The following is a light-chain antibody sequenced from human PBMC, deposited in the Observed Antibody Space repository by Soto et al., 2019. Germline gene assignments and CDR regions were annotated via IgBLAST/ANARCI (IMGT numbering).Light chain of an antibody. V-gene: IGKV3-15*01. CDR3: QQYDSRPPWT. CDR2: GAS. J-gene: IGKJ1*01. Sequence: EIVMTQSPATLSVSPGERATLSCRASQSVGSNLAWYQQKPGQAPRLLMYGASTRATGIPARFSGSGSGAECTLTISSLQSEDFAVYYCQQYDSRPPWTFGQGTKVEIK. CDR1: QSVGSN.